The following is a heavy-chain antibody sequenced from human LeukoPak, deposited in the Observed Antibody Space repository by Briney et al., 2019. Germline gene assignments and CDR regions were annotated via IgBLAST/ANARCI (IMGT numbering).Heavy chain of an antibody. CDR3: ARYCVSTNCDVSSHYSMDV. D-gene: IGHD2-2*01. CDR2: ISCGGDRT. J-gene: IGHJ6*02. V-gene: IGHV3-23*01. CDR1: GFTFSTYA. Sequence: PGGSDRLSCAASGFTFSTYAMSWVRQAPGKGLEWVSAISCGGDRTFYADSVEGRFTVSRDNSKNTLHLQMNSLRAEDTAEYYCARYCVSTNCDVSSHYSMDVWGQGTTVTLS.